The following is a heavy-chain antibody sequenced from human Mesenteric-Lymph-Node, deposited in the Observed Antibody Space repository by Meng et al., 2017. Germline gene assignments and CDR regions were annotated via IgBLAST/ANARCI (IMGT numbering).Heavy chain of an antibody. CDR3: ARGPCSSTSCYADRYGMDV. D-gene: IGHD2-2*01. CDR2: IIPIFGTA. Sequence: SVKVSCKASGGTFSSYAISWVRQAPGQGLEWMGGIIPIFGTANYAQKFQGRVTITTDESTSTAYMELSSLRSEDTAVYYCARGPCSSTSCYADRYGMDVWGQGTTVTVSS. J-gene: IGHJ6*02. CDR1: GGTFSSYA. V-gene: IGHV1-69*05.